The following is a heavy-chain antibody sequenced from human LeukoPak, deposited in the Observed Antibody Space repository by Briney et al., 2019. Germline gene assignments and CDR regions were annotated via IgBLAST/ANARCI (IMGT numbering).Heavy chain of an antibody. CDR3: AIYVDTAMVGSSDY. Sequence: SETLSLTCAVYGGSFSGYYWSRIRQPPGKGLEWIGETNHSGSTNYNPSLKSRVTISVDTSKNQFSLKLSSVTAADTAVYYCAIYVDTAMVGSSDYWGQGTLVTVSS. D-gene: IGHD5-18*01. CDR2: TNHSGST. CDR1: GGSFSGYY. V-gene: IGHV4-34*01. J-gene: IGHJ4*02.